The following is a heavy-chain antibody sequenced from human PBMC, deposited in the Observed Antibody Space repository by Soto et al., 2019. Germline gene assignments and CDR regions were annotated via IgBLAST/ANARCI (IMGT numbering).Heavy chain of an antibody. D-gene: IGHD5-18*01. CDR3: ARAMDTAMVTGYYYMDV. Sequence: GGSLRLSCAASGFTFSSYSMNWVRQAPGKGLEWVSSISSSSSYIYYADSVKGRFTISRDNAKNSLYLKMNSLRAEDTAVYYCARAMDTAMVTGYYYMDVWGKGTTVTVSS. CDR2: ISSSSSYI. J-gene: IGHJ6*03. V-gene: IGHV3-21*01. CDR1: GFTFSSYS.